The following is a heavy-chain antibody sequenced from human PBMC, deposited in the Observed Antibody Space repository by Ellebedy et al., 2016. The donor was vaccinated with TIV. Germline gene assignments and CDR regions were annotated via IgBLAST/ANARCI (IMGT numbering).Heavy chain of an antibody. J-gene: IGHJ4*02. CDR1: GYTFTNHW. Sequence: PGGSLRLSCKASGYTFTNHWNGWARPMPGKGLEWKGIIFPGDTVARYTPSFQGQVTIAADKSITTAYLQWSSLKASDSGMYYCARGGETGTSDSWGQGTLVSVSS. V-gene: IGHV5-51*01. D-gene: IGHD1-1*01. CDR3: ARGGETGTSDS. CDR2: IFPGDTVA.